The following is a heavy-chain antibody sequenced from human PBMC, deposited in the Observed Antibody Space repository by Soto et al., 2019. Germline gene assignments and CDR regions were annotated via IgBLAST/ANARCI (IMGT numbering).Heavy chain of an antibody. J-gene: IGHJ4*02. Sequence: GGSLRLSCAASGFTFSSYAMSWVRQAPGKGLEWVSAISGSGGSTYYADSVKGRFTISRDNSKNTLYLQMNSLRAEDTAVYYCAKDLGWAEKKDDRGFDYWGQGTLVTVSS. CDR2: ISGSGGST. CDR3: AKDLGWAEKKDDRGFDY. CDR1: GFTFSSYA. D-gene: IGHD3-9*01. V-gene: IGHV3-23*01.